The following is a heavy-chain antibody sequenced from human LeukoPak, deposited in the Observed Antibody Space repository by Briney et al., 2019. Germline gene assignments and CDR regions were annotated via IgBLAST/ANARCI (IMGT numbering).Heavy chain of an antibody. V-gene: IGHV3-21*01. CDR3: ARDYYGSGSYYIPRGHYYYYMDV. Sequence: PGGSLRLSCAASGFTFSSYSMNWVRQAPGKGLEWVSSISSSSSYIYYADSVKGRFTISRDNAKNSLYLQMNSLRAEDTAVYYCARDYYGSGSYYIPRGHYYYYMDVWGKGTTVTVSS. D-gene: IGHD3-10*01. CDR1: GFTFSSYS. J-gene: IGHJ6*03. CDR2: ISSSSSYI.